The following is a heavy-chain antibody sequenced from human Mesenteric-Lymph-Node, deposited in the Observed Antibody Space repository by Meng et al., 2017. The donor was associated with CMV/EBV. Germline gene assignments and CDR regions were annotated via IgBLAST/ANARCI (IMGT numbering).Heavy chain of an antibody. J-gene: IGHJ4*02. CDR3: AKADYDFWSGYYYFDY. Sequence: GESLKISCAASGFNFNTYWMHWVRQAPGKGLVWVSRINSDGGGTYYADSVKGRFTISRDNSKNTLYLQMNSLRAEDTAVYYCAKADYDFWSGYYYFDYWGQGTLVTVSS. V-gene: IGHV3-74*01. CDR1: GFNFNTYW. CDR2: INSDGGGT. D-gene: IGHD3-3*01.